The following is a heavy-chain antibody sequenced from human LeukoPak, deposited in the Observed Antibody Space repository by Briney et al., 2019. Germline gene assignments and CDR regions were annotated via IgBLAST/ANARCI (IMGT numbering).Heavy chain of an antibody. J-gene: IGHJ4*02. D-gene: IGHD5-12*01. Sequence: PGGSLRLSCAASGFTFSNFVMSWVRQAPGEGLEWVSTLSGSGQYTYYADSVKGRFTISRDNSENTLYLQMNSLRAEDTAIYYCAKDGRYSGYDVADSWGQGTLVTVST. V-gene: IGHV3-23*01. CDR2: LSGSGQYT. CDR1: GFTFSNFV. CDR3: AKDGRYSGYDVADS.